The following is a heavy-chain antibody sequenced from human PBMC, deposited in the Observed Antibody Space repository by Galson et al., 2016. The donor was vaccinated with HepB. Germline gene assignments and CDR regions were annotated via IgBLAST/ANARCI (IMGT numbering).Heavy chain of an antibody. D-gene: IGHD4-23*01. CDR3: VALGYGGKTRLLDS. J-gene: IGHJ4*02. CDR2: IYAGDSDG. CDR1: KFTSTSYW. V-gene: IGHV5-51*01. Sequence: QSGAEVKKPGESLRISCQGSKFTSTSYWIAWVRQMPGKGLESMGIIYAGDSDGRYSPSFQGRVTISVDTSINMAYLQWSSLKASDAAMYYCVALGYGGKTRLLDSWGQGTQVIVSS.